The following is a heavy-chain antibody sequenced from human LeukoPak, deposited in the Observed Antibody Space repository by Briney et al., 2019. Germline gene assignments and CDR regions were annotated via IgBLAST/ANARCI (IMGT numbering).Heavy chain of an antibody. CDR2: IRSKAHSYAT. J-gene: IGHJ3*02. V-gene: IGHV3-73*01. D-gene: IGHD3-22*01. CDR3: TRHGGRDYYDSSEDAFDI. CDR1: GFTFSGSA. Sequence: GGSLRLSCAASGFTFSGSAMHWVRQASGKGLEWVGRIRSKAHSYATAYAASVKGRFTISRDDSKNTAYLQMNSLKTEDTAVYYCTRHGGRDYYDSSEDAFDIWGQGAMVIVSS.